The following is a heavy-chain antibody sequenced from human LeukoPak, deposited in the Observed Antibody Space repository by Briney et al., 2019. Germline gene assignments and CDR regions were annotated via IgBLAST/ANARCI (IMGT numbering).Heavy chain of an antibody. V-gene: IGHV1-46*01. CDR3: AGGYGSGSYYIG. CDR1: GYTFASYY. Sequence: ASVKVSCKASGYTFASYYMHWVRQAPGQGLEWMGIINPSGGSTSYAQKFQGRVTMTRDMSTSTVYMELSSLRSEDTAVYYCAGGYGSGSYYIGWGQGTLVTVSS. CDR2: INPSGGST. J-gene: IGHJ4*02. D-gene: IGHD3-10*01.